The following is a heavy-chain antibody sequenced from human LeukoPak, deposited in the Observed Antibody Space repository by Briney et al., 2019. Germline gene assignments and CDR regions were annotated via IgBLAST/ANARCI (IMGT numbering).Heavy chain of an antibody. Sequence: GSLRLSCAASGFTFSSYGMHWVRQAPGKGLEWVAVIWYDGSNKYYADSVKGRFTISRDNSKNTLYLQMNSLRAEDTAVYYCARGIHYDSSGSPFDYWGQGTLVTVSS. CDR3: ARGIHYDSSGSPFDY. J-gene: IGHJ4*02. CDR1: GFTFSSYG. V-gene: IGHV3-33*01. D-gene: IGHD3-22*01. CDR2: IWYDGSNK.